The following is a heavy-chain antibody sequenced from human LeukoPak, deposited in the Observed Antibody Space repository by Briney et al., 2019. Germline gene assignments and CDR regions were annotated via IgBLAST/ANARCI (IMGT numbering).Heavy chain of an antibody. Sequence: PSETLSLTCTVSGGSISSGGYYWSWIRQHPGKGLEWIGYIYYSGSTYYNPSLKSRVTISVDTSKNQFSLKLSSVTAADTAVYYCARADYYDSSGRSQAFDIWGQGTMVTVSS. V-gene: IGHV4-31*03. J-gene: IGHJ3*02. CDR3: ARADYYDSSGRSQAFDI. CDR1: GGSISSGGYY. D-gene: IGHD3-22*01. CDR2: IYYSGST.